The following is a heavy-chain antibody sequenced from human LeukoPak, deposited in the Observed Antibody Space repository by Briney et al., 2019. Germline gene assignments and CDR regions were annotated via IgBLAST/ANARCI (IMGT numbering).Heavy chain of an antibody. V-gene: IGHV3-30*02. CDR3: ARDNFPYSSSSNLGY. J-gene: IGHJ4*02. Sequence: PGGSLRLSCAASGFTFSSYGMHWVRQAPGKGLEWVAFIRYDGSNKYYADSVKGRFTISRDNSKNTLYLQMNSLRAEDTAVYYCARDNFPYSSSSNLGYWGQGTLVTVSS. CDR2: IRYDGSNK. CDR1: GFTFSSYG. D-gene: IGHD6-6*01.